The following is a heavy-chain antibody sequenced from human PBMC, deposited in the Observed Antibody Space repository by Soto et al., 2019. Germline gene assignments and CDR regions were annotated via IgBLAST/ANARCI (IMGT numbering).Heavy chain of an antibody. CDR1: GFSLSTSGMC. J-gene: IGHJ4*02. V-gene: IGHV2-70*11. CDR3: AGIGYCSSASCGYFDY. Sequence: SGPTLVNPTQTLTLTCTFSGFSLSTSGMCVSRIRQPPGKALEWLARIDWDDDKYYSTSLKTRLTISKDTSTNQVVLTMTNMDPVDTATYYCAGIGYCSSASCGYFDYWGQGTLVTVSS. D-gene: IGHD2-2*03. CDR2: IDWDDDK.